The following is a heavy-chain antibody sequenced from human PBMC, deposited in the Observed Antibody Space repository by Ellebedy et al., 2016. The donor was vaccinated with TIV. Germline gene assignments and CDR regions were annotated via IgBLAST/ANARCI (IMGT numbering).Heavy chain of an antibody. CDR1: GYTFTSYY. CDR2: INPSGGST. D-gene: IGHD2-15*01. J-gene: IGHJ4*02. Sequence: AASVKVSCKASGYTFTSYYMHWVRQAPGQGLEWMGIINPSGGSTSYAQKFQGRVTMTRDTSTSTVYMELSSLRSEDTAVYYCAKDGFRGDCSGGSCYPFGYWGQGTLVTVSS. CDR3: AKDGFRGDCSGGSCYPFGY. V-gene: IGHV1-46*01.